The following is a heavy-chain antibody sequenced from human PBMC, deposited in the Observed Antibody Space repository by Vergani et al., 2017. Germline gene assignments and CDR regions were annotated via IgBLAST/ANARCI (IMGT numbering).Heavy chain of an antibody. CDR1: GGSISSGSYY. CDR3: AGATWIQLWLFDY. D-gene: IGHD5-18*01. CDR2: IYTSGST. Sequence: QVQLQESGPGLVKPSQTLSLTCTVSGGSISSGSYYWSWIRQPAGKGLEWIGRIYTSGSTNYNPSLKSRVTISVDTSKNQFSLKLSSVTAADTAVYYCAGATWIQLWLFDYWGQGTLVTVSS. V-gene: IGHV4-61*02. J-gene: IGHJ4*02.